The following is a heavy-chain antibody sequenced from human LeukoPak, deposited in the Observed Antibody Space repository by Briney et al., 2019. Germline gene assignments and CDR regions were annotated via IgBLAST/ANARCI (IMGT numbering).Heavy chain of an antibody. V-gene: IGHV4-34*01. CDR3: ARGRIQLWLRIWDY. CDR1: GGSFSGYY. J-gene: IGHJ4*02. Sequence: SGTLSLTCAVYGGSFSGYYWSWIRQPPGKGLEWIGEINHSGSTNYNPSLKSRVTISVDTSKNQFSLKLSSVTAADTAVYYCARGRIQLWLRIWDYWGQGTLVTVSS. CDR2: INHSGST. D-gene: IGHD5-18*01.